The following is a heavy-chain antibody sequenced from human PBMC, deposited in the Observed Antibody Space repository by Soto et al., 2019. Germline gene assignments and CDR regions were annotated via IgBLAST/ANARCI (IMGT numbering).Heavy chain of an antibody. V-gene: IGHV1-24*01. J-gene: IGHJ4*02. D-gene: IGHD3-3*01. Sequence: ASVKVSCKVSGYTLTELSMHWVRQAPGKGLEWMGGFDPEDGETIYAQKFQGRVTMTEDTSTDTAYMELSGLRSEDTAVYYCATDPSLWSGYFDYWGQGTLVTVSS. CDR3: ATDPSLWSGYFDY. CDR1: GYTLTELS. CDR2: FDPEDGET.